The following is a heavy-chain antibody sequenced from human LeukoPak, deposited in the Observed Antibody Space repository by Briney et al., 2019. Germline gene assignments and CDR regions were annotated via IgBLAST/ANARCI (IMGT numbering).Heavy chain of an antibody. Sequence: SETLSLTCTVSGGSISSYYWSWIRQPPGKGLEWIGYIYYSGSTNYNPSLKSRVTISVDTSKNQFSLKLSSVTAADTAVCYCARASVAGDWYFDLWGRGTLVTVSS. CDR1: GGSISSYY. D-gene: IGHD6-19*01. V-gene: IGHV4-59*01. CDR3: ARASVAGDWYFDL. CDR2: IYYSGST. J-gene: IGHJ2*01.